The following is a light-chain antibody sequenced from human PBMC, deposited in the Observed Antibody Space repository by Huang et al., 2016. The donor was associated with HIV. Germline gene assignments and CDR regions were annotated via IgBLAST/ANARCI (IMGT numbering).Light chain of an antibody. CDR1: QSIKKY. Sequence: DIQLTPSPSSLSASVGVRVTITCRASQSIKKYLNWYQQKPGKAPKLLIYGASSLQSGVPSRFSGSGSGTDFTLTISSLQPEDFATYYCQQSYSTLLFTFGPGTKVDI. J-gene: IGKJ3*01. V-gene: IGKV1-39*01. CDR3: QQSYSTLLFT. CDR2: GAS.